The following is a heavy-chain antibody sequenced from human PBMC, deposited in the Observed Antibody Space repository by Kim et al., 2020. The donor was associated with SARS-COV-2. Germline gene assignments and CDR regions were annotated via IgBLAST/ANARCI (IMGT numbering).Heavy chain of an antibody. CDR2: VFQSGIT. D-gene: IGHD4-17*01. CDR3: AGPTHYNDYVS. V-gene: IGHV4-4*02. Sequence: SETLSLTCTVSGVSLSGNYWWSWVRQPPGKGLEWVGEVFQSGITNYSPSLESRVTISLDKSKNQLYLKLSSVTAADTAVYYCAGPTHYNDYVSWGQGSLVTVSS. J-gene: IGHJ4*02. CDR1: GVSLSGNYW.